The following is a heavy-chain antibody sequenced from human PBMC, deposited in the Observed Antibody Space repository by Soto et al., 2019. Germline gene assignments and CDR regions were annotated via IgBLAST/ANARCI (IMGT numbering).Heavy chain of an antibody. V-gene: IGHV4-59*01. CDR1: GGCMSSYF. CDR2: VYYSGST. Sequence: SETLSLTCTVSGGCMSSYFWSWIRQPPGKGLEWIAYVYYSGSTKHNPSLKSRVIISVDTSKNQFSLKLNSVTAADTAVYYCARVIGGWYEHDYWGPGTLVTVSS. J-gene: IGHJ4*02. CDR3: ARVIGGWYEHDY. D-gene: IGHD6-19*01.